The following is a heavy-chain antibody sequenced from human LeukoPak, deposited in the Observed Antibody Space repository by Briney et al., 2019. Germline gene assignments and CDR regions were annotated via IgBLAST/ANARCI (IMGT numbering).Heavy chain of an antibody. CDR2: IYSGGST. CDR3: ASQSYDILTGYYL. D-gene: IGHD3-9*01. V-gene: IGHV3-53*01. J-gene: IGHJ4*02. Sequence: GGSLRLSCAASGFTVSSNYMSWVRQAPGKGLEWVSVIYSGGSTYYADSVKGRFTISRDNSKNTLYLQMNSLRAQDTAVYYCASQSYDILTGYYLWGQGTLVTVSS. CDR1: GFTVSSNY.